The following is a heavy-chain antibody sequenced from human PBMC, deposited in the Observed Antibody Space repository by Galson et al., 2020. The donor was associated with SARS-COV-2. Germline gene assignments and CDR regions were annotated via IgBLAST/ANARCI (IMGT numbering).Heavy chain of an antibody. V-gene: IGHV4-4*02. J-gene: IGHJ4*02. D-gene: IGHD3-10*01. CDR2: IYHSRST. CDR1: GGSISSSNW. Sequence: SETLSLTCAVSGGSISSSNWWSWVRQPPGKGLEWIGEIYHSRSTNYNPSLKSRVTISVDKSKNQFSLKLSSVTAADTAVYYCASLLFYGSGSYYKGDYWGQGTLVTVSS. CDR3: ASLLFYGSGSYYKGDY.